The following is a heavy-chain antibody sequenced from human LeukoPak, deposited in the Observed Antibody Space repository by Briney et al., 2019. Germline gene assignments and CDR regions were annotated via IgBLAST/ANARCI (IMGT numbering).Heavy chain of an antibody. V-gene: IGHV1-58*02. CDR2: IVVGSGNT. CDR1: GFTFTSSA. J-gene: IGHJ6*03. D-gene: IGHD4-17*01. Sequence: ASVKVSCKASGFTFTSSAMQWVRQARRQRLEWIGWIVVGSGNTNYAQKFQGRVTMTRDMSTSTVYMELSSLRSEDTAVYYCARDPSKTTVTTAGASYYMDVWGKGTTVTVSS. CDR3: ARDPSKTTVTTAGASYYMDV.